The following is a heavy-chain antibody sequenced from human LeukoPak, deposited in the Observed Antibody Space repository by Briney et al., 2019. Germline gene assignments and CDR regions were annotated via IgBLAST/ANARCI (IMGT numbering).Heavy chain of an antibody. V-gene: IGHV3-30*18. CDR2: ISYDGSNK. J-gene: IGHJ4*02. CDR3: AKDSGYSSGWLDY. CDR1: GFTFSSYG. D-gene: IGHD6-19*01. Sequence: PGRSLRLSCAASGFTFSSYGMHWVRQAPGKGLEWVAVISYDGSNKYYADSVKGRFTISRDNSKNTLYLQMNSLRAEDTAVYYCAKDSGYSSGWLDYWGQGTLVTVSS.